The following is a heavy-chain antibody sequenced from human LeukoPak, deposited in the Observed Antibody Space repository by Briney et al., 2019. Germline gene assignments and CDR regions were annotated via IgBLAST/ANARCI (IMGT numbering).Heavy chain of an antibody. D-gene: IGHD6-13*01. CDR1: GYTFTGYY. Sequence: ASVKVSCKASGYTFTGYYMHWVRQAPGQGLEWMGWINPNSGGTNYAQKFQGRVTMTRDTSISTAYMELSRLRSDDTAVYYCAREGGTYSSSWYPEYNWFDPWGQGTLVTVSS. J-gene: IGHJ5*02. CDR3: AREGGTYSSSWYPEYNWFDP. CDR2: INPNSGGT. V-gene: IGHV1-2*02.